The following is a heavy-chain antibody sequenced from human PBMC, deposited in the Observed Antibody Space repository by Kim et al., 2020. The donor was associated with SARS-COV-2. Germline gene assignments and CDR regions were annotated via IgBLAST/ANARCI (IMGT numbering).Heavy chain of an antibody. D-gene: IGHD6-6*01. Sequence: ASVKVSCKASGYRFNSFDINWVRQATGQGLEWMGWMNPKSGNTGYEQRFKGRVTLTKSTSESTAYMELSSLTFEDTAVYYCARGYSSSSQLYFFYMDVWGKGTTGTV. CDR1: GYRFNSFD. CDR2: MNPKSGNT. V-gene: IGHV1-8*01. CDR3: ARGYSSSSQLYFFYMDV. J-gene: IGHJ6*03.